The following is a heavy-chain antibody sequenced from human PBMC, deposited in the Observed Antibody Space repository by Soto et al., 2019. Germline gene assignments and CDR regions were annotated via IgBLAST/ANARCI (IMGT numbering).Heavy chain of an antibody. J-gene: IGHJ6*02. Sequence: EASVKVSCKASGYTFTGYYMHWVRQAPGQRLEWMGWINASNGKTKYSQKFQGRVTITRDTSASTAYMELSSLRSEDTAVYYCVSLLPIFTPRYYYYYGMDVWGQGTTVTASS. D-gene: IGHD3-9*01. CDR1: GYTFTGYY. CDR2: INASNGKT. CDR3: VSLLPIFTPRYYYYYGMDV. V-gene: IGHV1-3*01.